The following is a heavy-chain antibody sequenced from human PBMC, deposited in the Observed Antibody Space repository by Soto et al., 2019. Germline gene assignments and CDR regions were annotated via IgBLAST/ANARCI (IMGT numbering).Heavy chain of an antibody. CDR3: ARVLGYCSSTSCYTAAFDI. J-gene: IGHJ3*02. CDR2: IIPIFGTA. V-gene: IGHV1-69*13. CDR1: GGTFSSYA. Sequence: GASVKVSCKASGGTFSSYAISWVRQAPGQGLELMGGIIPIFGTANYAQKFQGRVTITADESTSTAYMELSSLRSEDTAVYYCARVLGYCSSTSCYTAAFDIWGQGTMVTV. D-gene: IGHD2-2*02.